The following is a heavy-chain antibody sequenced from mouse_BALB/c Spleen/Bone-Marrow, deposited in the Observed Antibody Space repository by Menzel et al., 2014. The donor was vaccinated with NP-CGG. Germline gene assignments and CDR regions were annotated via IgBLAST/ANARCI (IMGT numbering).Heavy chain of an antibody. Sequence: QVTLKVCGPGILQPSQTLSLTCSFSGFSLSTYNTAVNWIRQPSGKGLEWLAQIGSDDSKLYNPFLKSRITISKDTSNSQVFLKIASVDTEDSATYYCAHRARGSNKFYSMDCWGQGTSVTVSS. J-gene: IGHJ4*01. V-gene: IGHV8-8-1*01. CDR1: GFSLSTYNTA. CDR2: IGSDDSK. D-gene: IGHD1-1*01. CDR3: AHRARGSNKFYSMDC.